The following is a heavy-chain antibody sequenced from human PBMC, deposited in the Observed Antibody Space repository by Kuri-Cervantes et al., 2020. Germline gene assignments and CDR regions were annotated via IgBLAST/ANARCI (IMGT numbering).Heavy chain of an antibody. D-gene: IGHD2-2*02. CDR1: GYTFTDYY. Sequence: ASVKVSCKASGYTFTDYYMNWVRQAPGQGLEWMGWINPNSGATNYAQKFQDRVTMTRDTSISTAYLELSRLRSDDTAVYYCARVLVPAAIGYYNYYMDVWGKGTTVTVSS. CDR3: ARVLVPAAIGYYNYYMDV. V-gene: IGHV1-2*02. CDR2: INPNSGAT. J-gene: IGHJ6*03.